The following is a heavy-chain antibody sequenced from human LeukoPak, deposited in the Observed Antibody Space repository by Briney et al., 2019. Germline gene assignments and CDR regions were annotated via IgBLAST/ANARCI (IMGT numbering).Heavy chain of an antibody. CDR3: EIRRREDNWSDSGNWFDP. Sequence: PSETLSLTCTVSGGSISEYYWSCIRQPPGQGREWIGYIDYSGNTNSNPSLKSRVTISVDTSKKQFSLKLTPVTAADTAVYYCEIRRREDNWSDSGNWFDPWGQGTLVTVSS. D-gene: IGHD1-1*01. V-gene: IGHV4-59*01. J-gene: IGHJ5*02. CDR1: GGSISEYY. CDR2: IDYSGNT.